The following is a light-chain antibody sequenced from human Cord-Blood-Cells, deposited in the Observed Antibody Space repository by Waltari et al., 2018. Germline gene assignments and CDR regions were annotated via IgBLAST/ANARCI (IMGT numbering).Light chain of an antibody. CDR2: SNN. Sequence: QSVLTQPPSASGTPGQRVTISCSGRSSNIGSNTVNWYQQHPGTAPKLLIYSNNQRPSGVPDRFSGSKSGTSASLAISGLQSEDEADYYCAAWDDSLNGQWVFGGGTKLTVL. CDR1: SSNIGSNT. V-gene: IGLV1-44*01. CDR3: AAWDDSLNGQWV. J-gene: IGLJ3*02.